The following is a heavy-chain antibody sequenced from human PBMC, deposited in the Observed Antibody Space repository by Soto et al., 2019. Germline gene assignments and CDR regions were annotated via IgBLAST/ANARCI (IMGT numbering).Heavy chain of an antibody. Sequence: EVQLVESGGGLVQPGGSLRLSCVVSGFTFSSDSMIWVRQAPGKGLELVSYISSSSSTIFYADSVKGRFTISRDNAKNSQYLQMNSLRDEDTAVYYCARKFDSSGYYKTPFDYWGQGTLVTVSS. V-gene: IGHV3-48*02. CDR3: ARKFDSSGYYKTPFDY. J-gene: IGHJ4*02. D-gene: IGHD3-22*01. CDR1: GFTFSSDS. CDR2: ISSSSSTI.